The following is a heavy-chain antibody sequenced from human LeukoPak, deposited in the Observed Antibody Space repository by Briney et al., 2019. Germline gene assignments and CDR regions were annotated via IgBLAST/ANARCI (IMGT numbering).Heavy chain of an antibody. D-gene: IGHD6-19*01. Sequence: GASVKVSCKASGYTFTSYHMHWVRQAPAQGHEGRGIINPSGGSTNYAQHFQGRVTMTRNVSTTTVYMDLSSLRSDDTAVYYCARGTSSSGRGYFDYWGQGTLVTVSS. J-gene: IGHJ4*02. CDR2: INPSGGST. CDR3: ARGTSSSGRGYFDY. V-gene: IGHV1-46*01. CDR1: GYTFTSYH.